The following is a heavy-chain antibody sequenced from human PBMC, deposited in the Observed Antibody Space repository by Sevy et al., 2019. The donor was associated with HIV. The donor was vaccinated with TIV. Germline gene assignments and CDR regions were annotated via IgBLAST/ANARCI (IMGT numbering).Heavy chain of an antibody. CDR3: ARGHSYEACFDY. Sequence: ASVKVSCKVSGYTLTELSMHWVRQAPGKGLEWMGGFDPEDGETIYAQKFQGRVTMTTDTSTSTAYMELRSLRSDDTAVYYCARGHSYEACFDYWGQGTLVTVSS. V-gene: IGHV1-24*01. J-gene: IGHJ4*02. CDR2: FDPEDGET. D-gene: IGHD5-18*01. CDR1: GYTLTELS.